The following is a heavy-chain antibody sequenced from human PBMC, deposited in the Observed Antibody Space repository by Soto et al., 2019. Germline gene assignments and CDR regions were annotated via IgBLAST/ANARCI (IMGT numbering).Heavy chain of an antibody. CDR2: ISYDGSNK. J-gene: IGHJ4*02. CDR1: GFTFSSYG. Sequence: QVQLVESGGGVVQPGRSLRLSCAASGFTFSSYGMHWVRQAPGKGLEWVVVISYDGSNKYYADSVKGRFTISRDNSKNTLYLQMNSLRAEDTAVYYCAKDGFSYYYDSSGYSDYWGQGTLVTVSS. CDR3: AKDGFSYYYDSSGYSDY. D-gene: IGHD3-22*01. V-gene: IGHV3-30*18.